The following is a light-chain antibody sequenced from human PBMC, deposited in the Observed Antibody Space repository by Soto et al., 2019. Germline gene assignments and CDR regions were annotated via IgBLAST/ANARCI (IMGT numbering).Light chain of an antibody. Sequence: QTVLTQPASVSGSPGQSITISCTRTSSDVGNYKHVWWYQQHPGKAPKLMIYEVSNRPSGVANRFSGAKSGNTASLTISGPQAEDETDYYCFSYTSSGTYVFGTGSKVTVL. V-gene: IGLV2-14*01. CDR1: SSDVGNYKH. CDR2: EVS. CDR3: FSYTSSGTYV. J-gene: IGLJ1*01.